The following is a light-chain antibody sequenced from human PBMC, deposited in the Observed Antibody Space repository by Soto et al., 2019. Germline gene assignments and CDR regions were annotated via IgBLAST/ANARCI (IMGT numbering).Light chain of an antibody. J-gene: IGLJ1*01. CDR3: CSSKGSNYLYV. V-gene: IGLV2-8*01. CDR2: EVT. Sequence: QSALTQPPSASGSPGQSVTISCTGTSNDIGGYNYVSWYQQHPGKAPKLMIYEVTKRPSGVPDRFSGSRSGNTASLTVSGLQAEDEPHYYCCSSKGSNYLYVFGTGTKVTVL. CDR1: SNDIGGYNY.